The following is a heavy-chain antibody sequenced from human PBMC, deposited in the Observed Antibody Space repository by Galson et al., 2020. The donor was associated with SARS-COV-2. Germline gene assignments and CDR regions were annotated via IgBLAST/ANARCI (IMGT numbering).Heavy chain of an antibody. Sequence: GESLKISCKASGYTFTSYGISWVRQAPGQGLEWVGWISAYNGNTNYAQKLQGRVTMTTDPSTSTAYMELRSLRSDDTAVYYCARVRKRYMDVWGKGTTVTVSS. J-gene: IGHJ6*03. V-gene: IGHV1-18*04. CDR3: ARVRKRYMDV. CDR1: GYTFTSYG. CDR2: ISAYNGNT.